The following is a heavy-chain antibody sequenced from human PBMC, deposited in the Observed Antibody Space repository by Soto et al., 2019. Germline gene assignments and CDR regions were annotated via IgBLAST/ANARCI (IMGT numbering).Heavy chain of an antibody. V-gene: IGHV1-69*13. J-gene: IGHJ4*02. Sequence: SVKVSCKASGGTFSSYAISWVRQAPGQGLEWMGGIIPIFGTANYAQKFQGRVTITADEFTSTAYMELSSLRSEDTAVYYCARDRCSGGSCHGYFDYWGQGTLVTVSS. CDR1: GGTFSSYA. CDR2: IIPIFGTA. D-gene: IGHD2-15*01. CDR3: ARDRCSGGSCHGYFDY.